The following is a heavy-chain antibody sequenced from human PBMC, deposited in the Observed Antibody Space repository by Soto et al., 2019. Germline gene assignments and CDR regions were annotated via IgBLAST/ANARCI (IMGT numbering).Heavy chain of an antibody. CDR1: GGSIRSGNYY. V-gene: IGHV4-31*03. Sequence: SETLSLTCTVSGGSIRSGNYYWSWIRHHPWKGLEWIGYISSSGNSFYKPSLKSRLTISLDTSENQFSLKLNSVTDADTALYYCARGVEPITGVGTAFDVWGQGTMVTVSS. D-gene: IGHD3-3*01. J-gene: IGHJ3*01. CDR3: ARGVEPITGVGTAFDV. CDR2: ISSSGNS.